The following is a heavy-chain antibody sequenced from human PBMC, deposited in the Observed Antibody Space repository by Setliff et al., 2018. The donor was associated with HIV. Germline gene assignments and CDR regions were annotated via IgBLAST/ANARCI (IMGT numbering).Heavy chain of an antibody. CDR2: ISYGGIT. D-gene: IGHD2-15*01. Sequence: SETLSLTCTVSGGSISSSHDFWNWIRQPPGKGLEWIGAISYGGITYYNPSLTSRVTISVGTSKNQFSLKVTSVTAADTAVYYCARVDRVESAFDIWGQGTMVTVSS. CDR3: ARVDRVESAFDI. J-gene: IGHJ3*02. CDR1: GGSISSSHDF. V-gene: IGHV4-39*07.